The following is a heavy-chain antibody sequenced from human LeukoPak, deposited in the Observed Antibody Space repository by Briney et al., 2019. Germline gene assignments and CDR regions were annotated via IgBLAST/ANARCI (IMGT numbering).Heavy chain of an antibody. J-gene: IGHJ4*02. CDR2: IQPAGKES. CDR3: MSDHGY. CDR1: GHSYRTIM. V-gene: IGHV3-7*01. Sequence: PGGSLTLFCVLSGHSYRTIMMTWLRQAPGKGLEWVATIQPAGKESYRVDSVKGRFIISRDNAKNSLFLQMNSVRDDDTALYYCMSDHGYWGQGTLVTVSS.